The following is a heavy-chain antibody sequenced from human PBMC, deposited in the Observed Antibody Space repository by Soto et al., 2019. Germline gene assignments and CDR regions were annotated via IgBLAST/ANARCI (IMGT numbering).Heavy chain of an antibody. CDR1: GFTFSSYG. Sequence: PGGSLRLSCAASGFTFSSYGMHWVRQAPGKGLEWVAVIWYDGSNKYYADSVKGRFTISRDNSKNTLYLQMNSLRAEDTAVYYCARDLRGYSYGTYYYYYYGMDVWGQGTTVTGSS. CDR2: IWYDGSNK. CDR3: ARDLRGYSYGTYYYYYYGMDV. J-gene: IGHJ6*02. V-gene: IGHV3-33*01. D-gene: IGHD5-18*01.